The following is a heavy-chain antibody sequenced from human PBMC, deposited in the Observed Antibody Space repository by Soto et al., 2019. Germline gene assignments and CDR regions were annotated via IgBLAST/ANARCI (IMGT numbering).Heavy chain of an antibody. Sequence: PGGSLRLSCAASGFTFSSYGMHWVRQAPGKGLEWVAVIWYDGSNKYYADSVKGRFTISRDNSKNTLYLQMNSLRAEDTAVYYCARDRTPSYGDLPGFDPWGQGTLVTVSS. V-gene: IGHV3-33*01. CDR1: GFTFSSYG. J-gene: IGHJ5*02. CDR3: ARDRTPSYGDLPGFDP. D-gene: IGHD4-17*01. CDR2: IWYDGSNK.